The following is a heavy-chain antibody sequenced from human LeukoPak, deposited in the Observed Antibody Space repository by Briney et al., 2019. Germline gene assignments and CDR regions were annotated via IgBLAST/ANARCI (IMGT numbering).Heavy chain of an antibody. CDR1: GFTFSSHW. D-gene: IGHD6-19*01. Sequence: GGSLRLSCAASGFTFSSHWMSWVRQAPGKGLEWVANIKQDGSEKYYVDSAKGRFTISRDNAKNSLYLQMNSLRAEDTAVYYCARGGWYGDYWGQGTLVTVSS. CDR2: IKQDGSEK. CDR3: ARGGWYGDY. J-gene: IGHJ4*02. V-gene: IGHV3-7*04.